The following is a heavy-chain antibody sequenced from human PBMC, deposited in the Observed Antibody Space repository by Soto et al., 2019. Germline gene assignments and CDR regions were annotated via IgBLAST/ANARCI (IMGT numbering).Heavy chain of an antibody. D-gene: IGHD3-22*01. V-gene: IGHV4-30-2*01. Sequence: SETLSLTCAVSGGSISSGGYSWSWIRQPPGKGLEWIGYIYHSGSTYYNPSLKSRVTISVDRSKNQFSLKLSSVTAADTAVYYCARGSPEMVLYYYDSSGYPILFDYWGQGTLVTVSS. CDR2: IYHSGST. CDR3: ARGSPEMVLYYYDSSGYPILFDY. J-gene: IGHJ4*02. CDR1: GGSISSGGYS.